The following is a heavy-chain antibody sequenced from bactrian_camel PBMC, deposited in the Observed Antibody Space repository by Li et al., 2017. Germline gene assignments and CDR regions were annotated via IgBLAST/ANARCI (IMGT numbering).Heavy chain of an antibody. V-gene: IGHV3S53*01. CDR2: IDSDGRR. D-gene: IGHD6*01. Sequence: QLVESGGGSVQPGGSLTLSCVASGFVTTGYCMAWFRQVPGKEREEVAIIDSDGRRTYRDSVKGRFTTSQEDAKNTWNLQMNNLKPEDTAKYIRKADPAIGSEISCGFGHWGQGTQVTVS. CDR1: GFVTTGYC. J-gene: IGHJ6*01. CDR3: KADPAIGSEISCGFGH.